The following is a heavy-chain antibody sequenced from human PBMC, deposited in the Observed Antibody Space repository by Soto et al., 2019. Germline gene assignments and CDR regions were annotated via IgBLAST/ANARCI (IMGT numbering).Heavy chain of an antibody. CDR1: GFSLSTSGVG. D-gene: IGHD6-6*01. CDR2: IYWDDDK. CDR3: APRRLNGRRVYYFDY. Sequence: QITLKESGPTLVKPTQTLTLTCTFSGFSLSTSGVGVGWIRQPPGKALEWLALIYWDDDKRYSPSLKSRLTIXXDXSXTQVVLTMTNMDPVDTATYYCAPRRLNGRRVYYFDYWGQGTLVTVSS. V-gene: IGHV2-5*02. J-gene: IGHJ4*02.